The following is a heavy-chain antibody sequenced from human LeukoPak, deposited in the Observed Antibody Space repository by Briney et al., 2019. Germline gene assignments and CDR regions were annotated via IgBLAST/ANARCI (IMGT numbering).Heavy chain of an antibody. CDR1: GSTFSSYD. J-gene: IGHJ4*02. CDR2: IGTGGDT. CDR3: GRGNSFDF. Sequence: TGGSLRLSCATSGSTFSSYDMHWVRQGTGKGPEWVSGIGTGGDTYYPDSVKGRFTISRENAKKSLFLQMNSLRAEDTAVYYCGRGNSFDFWGQGTLVTVSS. V-gene: IGHV3-13*01.